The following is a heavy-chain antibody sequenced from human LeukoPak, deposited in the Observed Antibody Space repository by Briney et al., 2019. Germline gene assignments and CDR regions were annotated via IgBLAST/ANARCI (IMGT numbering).Heavy chain of an antibody. Sequence: PGGSLRLSCAASGFTFSSYGMHWVRQAPGKGLEWVAVISYDGSNKYYADSVKGRFTISRDNSKNTLYLQMNSLRAEDTAVYYCAKDYYGSGSYAYWGQGTPVTVSS. CDR3: AKDYYGSGSYAY. D-gene: IGHD3-10*01. CDR2: ISYDGSNK. CDR1: GFTFSSYG. V-gene: IGHV3-30*18. J-gene: IGHJ4*02.